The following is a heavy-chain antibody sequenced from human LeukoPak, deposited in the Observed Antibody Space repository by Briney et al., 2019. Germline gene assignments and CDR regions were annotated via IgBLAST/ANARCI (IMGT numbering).Heavy chain of an antibody. Sequence: GGSLRLSCAASGFTFSSYSMNWVRQAPGKGLEWVSSISSSSGYIYYADSVKGRFTISRDNAKNSLYLQMNSLRAEDTAVYYCARVPPEGFVVVVAATDYYYYMDVWGKGTTVTVSS. V-gene: IGHV3-21*01. CDR1: GFTFSSYS. CDR3: ARVPPEGFVVVVAATDYYYYMDV. J-gene: IGHJ6*03. CDR2: ISSSSGYI. D-gene: IGHD2-15*01.